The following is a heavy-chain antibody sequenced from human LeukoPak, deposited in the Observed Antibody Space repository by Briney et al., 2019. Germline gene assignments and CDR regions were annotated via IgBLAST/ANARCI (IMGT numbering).Heavy chain of an antibody. J-gene: IGHJ6*03. D-gene: IGHD5-12*01. CDR2: IYSGGNT. CDR1: GFTVSSNS. CDR3: ARDHTGYEYGSFSYHYQYMDV. V-gene: IGHV3-53*01. Sequence: GGSLRLSCTVSGFTVSSNSMSWVRQAPGKGLEWVSFIYSGGNTLYSDSVKGRFTISRDNSKNTLYLQMNSLRADDTAVYYCARDHTGYEYGSFSYHYQYMDVWGKGTTVTVSS.